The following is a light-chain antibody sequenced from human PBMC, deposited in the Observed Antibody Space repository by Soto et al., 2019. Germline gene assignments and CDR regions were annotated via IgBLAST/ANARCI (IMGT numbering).Light chain of an antibody. CDR1: QSFSGW. V-gene: IGKV1-39*01. J-gene: IGKJ1*01. Sequence: DIQMTQSPSTLSASVGDRVTITCRASQSFSGWLAWYQQKPGRAPKLLIYAASSLQSGVPSRFSGSGSGTDFTLTISSLQPEDFATYFCQQSYSTPPWTFGQGTKVDIK. CDR2: AAS. CDR3: QQSYSTPPWT.